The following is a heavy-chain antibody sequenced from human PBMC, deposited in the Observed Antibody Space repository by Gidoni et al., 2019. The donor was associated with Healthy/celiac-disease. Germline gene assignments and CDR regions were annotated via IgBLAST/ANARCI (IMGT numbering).Heavy chain of an antibody. CDR3: AAGDYDSGGGAFDI. CDR2: IVVGSGNT. V-gene: IGHV1-58*01. J-gene: IGHJ3*02. Sequence: HMQLVQSGPEVQKPRTSVKVSCKASGFTFPSSAVQWVRQDRGQRLEWIGWIVVGSGNTNYAQKFQERVTITRDMYTSTAYMELSSPRSEDTAVYYWAAGDYDSGGGAFDIWGQGTMVTVSS. CDR1: GFTFPSSA. D-gene: IGHD3-22*01.